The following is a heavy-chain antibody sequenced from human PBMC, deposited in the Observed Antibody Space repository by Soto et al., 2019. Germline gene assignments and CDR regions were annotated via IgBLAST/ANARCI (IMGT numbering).Heavy chain of an antibody. CDR1: GGSFSGYY. CDR3: ARGGYSYGLYYYYYGMDV. Sequence: SSETLSLTCAVYGGSFSGYYWSWIRQPPGKGLEWIGEINHSGSTNYNPSLKSRVTISVDTSKNQFSLKLSSVTAADTAVYYCARGGYSYGLYYYYYGMDVWGQGTTVTVSS. V-gene: IGHV4-34*01. D-gene: IGHD5-18*01. CDR2: INHSGST. J-gene: IGHJ6*02.